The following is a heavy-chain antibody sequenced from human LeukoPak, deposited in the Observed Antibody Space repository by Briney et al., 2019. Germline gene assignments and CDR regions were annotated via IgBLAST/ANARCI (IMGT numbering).Heavy chain of an antibody. D-gene: IGHD6-19*01. CDR1: GGTFSRYA. Sequence: SVKVSCKASGGTFSRYAISWVRQAPGQGLEWMGRIIPILGIANYAQKFQGRVTITADKSTSTAYMELSSLRSEDTAVYYCARVGNSEYSSGWETWGQGTLVTVSS. J-gene: IGHJ5*02. CDR2: IIPILGIA. CDR3: ARVGNSEYSSGWET. V-gene: IGHV1-69*04.